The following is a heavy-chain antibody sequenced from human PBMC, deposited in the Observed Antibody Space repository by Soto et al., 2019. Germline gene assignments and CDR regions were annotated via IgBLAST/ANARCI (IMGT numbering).Heavy chain of an antibody. CDR1: GGSISSGGYY. CDR3: ARLLAAAGNEALDY. V-gene: IGHV4-31*03. D-gene: IGHD6-13*01. CDR2: IYYSGST. J-gene: IGHJ4*02. Sequence: SETLSLTCTVSGGSISSGGYYSSWIRQHPGKGLEWIGYIYYSGSTYYNPSLKSRVTISVDTSKNQFSLKLSSVTAADTAVYYCARLLAAAGNEALDYWGQGTLVTVSS.